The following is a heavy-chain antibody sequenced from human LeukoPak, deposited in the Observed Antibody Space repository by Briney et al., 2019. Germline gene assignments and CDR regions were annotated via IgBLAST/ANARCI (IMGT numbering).Heavy chain of an antibody. CDR3: AREGGRRRASNFDWFDP. CDR1: GFTSSAYT. Sequence: PGGSLRLSCAASGFTSSAYTMNWVRQAPGKGLEWVSAVSGNSAYIYYADSLRGRFTISRDNAKSLLYLQINSLRADDTAVYYCAREGGRRRASNFDWFDPWGQGTLVTVSS. V-gene: IGHV3-21*06. J-gene: IGHJ5*02. CDR2: VSGNSAYI. D-gene: IGHD3-16*01.